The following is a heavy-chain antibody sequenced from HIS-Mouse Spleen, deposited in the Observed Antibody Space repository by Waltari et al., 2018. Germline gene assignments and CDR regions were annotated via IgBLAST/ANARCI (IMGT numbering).Heavy chain of an antibody. J-gene: IGHJ2*01. CDR3: AREIPYSSSWYDWYFDL. CDR2: IYYSGST. V-gene: IGHV4-39*07. D-gene: IGHD6-13*01. Sequence: QLQLQESGPGLVKPSETLSLTCTVSGGPISSSSYYWGWIRQPPGKGLGWIGRIYYSGSTYYNPSIRVRVTISVDTSKNQFSLKLSSVTAADTAVYYCAREIPYSSSWYDWYFDLWGRGTLVTVSS. CDR1: GGPISSSSYY.